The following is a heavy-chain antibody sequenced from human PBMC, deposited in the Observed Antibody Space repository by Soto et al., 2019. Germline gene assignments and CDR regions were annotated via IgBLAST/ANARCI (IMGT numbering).Heavy chain of an antibody. J-gene: IGHJ4*02. CDR2: IYYSGST. V-gene: IGHV4-61*01. D-gene: IGHD3-22*01. CDR1: GGSVSSGSYY. CDR3: ARGSYYYDSSGYPNPYDY. Sequence: QVQLQESGPGLVKPSETLSLTCTVSGGSVSSGSYYSSWIRQPPGKGLEWIGYIYYSGSTNYNPSLKSRVTISVDTSKNQFSLKLSSVTAADTAVYYCARGSYYYDSSGYPNPYDYWGQGTLVTVSS.